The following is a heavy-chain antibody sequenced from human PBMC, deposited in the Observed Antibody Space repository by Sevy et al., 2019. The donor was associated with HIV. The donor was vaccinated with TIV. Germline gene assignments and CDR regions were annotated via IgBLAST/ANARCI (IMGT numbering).Heavy chain of an antibody. D-gene: IGHD2-2*01. CDR1: GFTISSYG. CDR3: AKLLGYCSSTSCSLDY. J-gene: IGHJ4*02. CDR2: ISYDGSNK. V-gene: IGHV3-30*18. Sequence: GGSLRLSCAASGFTISSYGMHWVRQAPGKGLEWVAVISYDGSNKYYADSVKGRFTISRDNSKNTLYLQMNSLRAEDTAVYYCAKLLGYCSSTSCSLDYWGQGTLVTVSS.